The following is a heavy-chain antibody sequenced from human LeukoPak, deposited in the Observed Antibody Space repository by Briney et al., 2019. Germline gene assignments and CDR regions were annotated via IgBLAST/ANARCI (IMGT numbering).Heavy chain of an antibody. CDR3: ARGGPFCSTTSCYLGRFYYFYMDV. CDR2: INHSGST. D-gene: IGHD2-2*01. V-gene: IGHV4-34*01. Sequence: PSETLSLTCAVYGDSFSSYYWSWIRQAPGKGLEWIGEINHSGSTNYNPSLKSRVTISVDTSKNQFSLKLNSVTAADTAVYYCARGGPFCSTTSCYLGRFYYFYMDVWGKGTTVTVSS. J-gene: IGHJ6*03. CDR1: GDSFSSYY.